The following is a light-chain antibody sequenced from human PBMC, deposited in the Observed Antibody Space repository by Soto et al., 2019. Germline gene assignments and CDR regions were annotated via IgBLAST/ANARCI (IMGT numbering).Light chain of an antibody. CDR3: QQLNSYPCT. Sequence: DIQLTQSPSFLSSSLGDRATITCRASQGISSYLAWYQQKPGKAPQLLIYAASTLPIGVPSRFSGSGSGAKFTLTISSLQAQDFSTYYCQQLNSYPCTFGGGTKVEIK. V-gene: IGKV1-9*01. J-gene: IGKJ4*01. CDR1: QGISSY. CDR2: AAS.